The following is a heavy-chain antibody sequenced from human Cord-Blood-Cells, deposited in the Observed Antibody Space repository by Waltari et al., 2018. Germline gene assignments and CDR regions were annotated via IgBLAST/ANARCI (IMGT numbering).Heavy chain of an antibody. J-gene: IGHJ5*02. D-gene: IGHD6-13*01. Sequence: EVQLVESGGGLVQPGGSLRLSCAASGFTFSSYWMSWVRQAPGKGLEWVANIKQEGSEEYQGDSVKGRFTISRDNAENSLYLQIDSLRAEDTAVYYCAREGSSSWYWFDPWGQGTLVTVSS. CDR2: IKQEGSEE. CDR3: AREGSSSWYWFDP. V-gene: IGHV3-7*01. CDR1: GFTFSSYW.